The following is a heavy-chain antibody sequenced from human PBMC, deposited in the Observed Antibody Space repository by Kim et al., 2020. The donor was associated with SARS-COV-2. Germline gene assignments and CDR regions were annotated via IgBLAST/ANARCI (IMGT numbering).Heavy chain of an antibody. CDR2: ITKSSTTI. Sequence: GGSLRLSCETSGFTFSAYDMNWVRQAPGKGLEWFSFITKSSTTIYYADSVEGRFTISRDNAKNSLFLQMNSLRDEDTALYYCVRDRMGGAFDMWGQGTMV. V-gene: IGHV3-48*02. CDR3: VRDRMGGAFDM. CDR1: GFTFSAYD. J-gene: IGHJ3*02. D-gene: IGHD3-16*01.